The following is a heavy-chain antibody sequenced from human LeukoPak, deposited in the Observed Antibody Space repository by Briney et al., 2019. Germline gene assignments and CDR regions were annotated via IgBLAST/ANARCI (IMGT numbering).Heavy chain of an antibody. CDR2: IFTDGSTT. J-gene: IGHJ4*01. D-gene: IGHD2-21*02. V-gene: IGHV3-74*01. Sequence: GGSLRLSCVASEFNFFTYGMQWVRQAPGKGLVWVSRIFTDGSTTSYADSVKGRFTISRDNAKSTLYLQMNSLRAEDTAVYYCARELPREVTLDYWGQGTLVTVSP. CDR1: EFNFFTYG. CDR3: ARELPREVTLDY.